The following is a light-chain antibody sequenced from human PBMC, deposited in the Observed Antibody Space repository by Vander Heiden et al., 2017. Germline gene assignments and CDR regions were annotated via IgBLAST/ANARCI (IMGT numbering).Light chain of an antibody. CDR3: QQYGSSPVH. V-gene: IGKV3-20*01. CDR2: GAS. Sequence: EIVLTQSTGTVSLSPGERATLSCRASQNINTYLAWYQHRPGQAPRLLIYGASSRATGIPDRFSGSGSGTDFTLTISRLEPEDFAVYYCQQYGSSPVHFGQGTKLEIK. CDR1: QNINTY. J-gene: IGKJ2*01.